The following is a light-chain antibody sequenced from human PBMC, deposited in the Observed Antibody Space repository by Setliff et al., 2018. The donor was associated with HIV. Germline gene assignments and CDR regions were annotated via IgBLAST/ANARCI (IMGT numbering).Light chain of an antibody. CDR2: GNN. V-gene: IGLV1-40*01. Sequence: QSALTQPPSVSGAPGQRVTISCTGSSSNIGAGYGVHWYHQLPGTAPKLLIYGNNNRPSGVPDRFSGSKSGTSASLAISGLRSEDEADYYCATWDDSLGGVVFGGGTKVTVL. CDR3: ATWDDSLGGVV. J-gene: IGLJ2*01. CDR1: SSNIGAGYG.